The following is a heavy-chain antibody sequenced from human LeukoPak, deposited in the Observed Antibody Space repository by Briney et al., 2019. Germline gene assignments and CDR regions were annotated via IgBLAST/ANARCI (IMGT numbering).Heavy chain of an antibody. Sequence: PSETLSLTCTVSGGSISSGGYYWRWIRQHPGKGLEWIGYIYYSGSTYYNPSLKSRVTISVDTSKNQFSLKLSSVTAADTAVYYCARMMVTPGGPYWYFDLWGRGTLVTVSS. D-gene: IGHD4-23*01. CDR2: IYYSGST. V-gene: IGHV4-31*03. J-gene: IGHJ2*01. CDR3: ARMMVTPGGPYWYFDL. CDR1: GGSISSGGYY.